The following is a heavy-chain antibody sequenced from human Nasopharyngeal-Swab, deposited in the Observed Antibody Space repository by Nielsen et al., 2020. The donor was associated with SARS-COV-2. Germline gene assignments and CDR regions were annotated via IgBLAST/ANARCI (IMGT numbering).Heavy chain of an antibody. CDR2: IKQDGSEK. V-gene: IGHV3-7*01. Sequence: GGSLRLSCAASGFTFSSYWMSWVRQAPGKGLEWVANIKQDGSEKYYVDSVKGRFTISRDNAKNSLYLQMNSLRAEDTAVYYCARDRYYYGSGSLDYWGQGTLATVSS. J-gene: IGHJ4*02. D-gene: IGHD3-10*01. CDR1: GFTFSSYW. CDR3: ARDRYYYGSGSLDY.